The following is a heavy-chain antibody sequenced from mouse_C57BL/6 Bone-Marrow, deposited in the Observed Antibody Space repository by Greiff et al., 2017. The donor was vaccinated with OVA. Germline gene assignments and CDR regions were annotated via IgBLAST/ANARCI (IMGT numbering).Heavy chain of an antibody. D-gene: IGHD1-1*01. J-gene: IGHJ3*01. V-gene: IGHV1-52*01. Sequence: QVQLKQPGAELVRPGSSVKLSCKASGYTFTSYWMHWVKQRPIQGLEWIGNIDPSDSETHYNQKFKDKATLTVDKSSSTAYMQLSSLTSEDSAVYYCARWGPIDYYGSSYAYWGQGTLVTVSA. CDR3: ARWGPIDYYGSSYAY. CDR1: GYTFTSYW. CDR2: IDPSDSET.